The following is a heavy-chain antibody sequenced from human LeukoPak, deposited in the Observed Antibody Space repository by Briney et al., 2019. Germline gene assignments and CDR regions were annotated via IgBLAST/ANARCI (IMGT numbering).Heavy chain of an antibody. Sequence: GGSLRLSCAASGFTFSSYEMNWVRQAPGKGLEWVSYISSSGSTIYYADSVRGRFTISRDNAKNSLYLQMNSLRAEDTAVYYCARAKGVSGWYFGGQGTLVTVSS. CDR2: ISSSGSTI. J-gene: IGHJ4*02. CDR3: ARAKGVSGWYF. CDR1: GFTFSSYE. V-gene: IGHV3-48*03. D-gene: IGHD6-19*01.